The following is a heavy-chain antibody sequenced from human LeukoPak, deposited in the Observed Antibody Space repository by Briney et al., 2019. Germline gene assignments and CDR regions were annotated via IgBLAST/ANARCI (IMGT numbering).Heavy chain of an antibody. V-gene: IGHV1-46*01. CDR2: INPSGGST. J-gene: IGHJ4*02. D-gene: IGHD3-22*01. Sequence: ASVKVSCKASGYTFTSYYMHWVRQAPGQELEWMGIINPSGGSTSYAQKFQGRVTMTRDTSTSTVYMELSSLRSEDTAVYYCARDTYYYDSSGSPFGYWGQGTLVTVSS. CDR1: GYTFTSYY. CDR3: ARDTYYYDSSGSPFGY.